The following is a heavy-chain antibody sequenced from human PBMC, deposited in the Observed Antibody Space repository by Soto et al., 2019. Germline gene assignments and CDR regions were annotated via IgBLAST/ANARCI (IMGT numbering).Heavy chain of an antibody. CDR1: GGSLVGYY. D-gene: IGHD2-2*01. CDR2: IDHGGST. CDR3: ARAGTPDIVLLPAATNNWFDP. Sequence: PSETLSLTCAVYGGSLVGYYWSWIRQPPGKGLEWIGEIDHGGSTNYNPSLKSRVTISVDTSKNQFSLKLSSVTAADTAVYFCARAGTPDIVLLPAATNNWFDPWGQGTLVTVSS. V-gene: IGHV4-34*01. J-gene: IGHJ5*02.